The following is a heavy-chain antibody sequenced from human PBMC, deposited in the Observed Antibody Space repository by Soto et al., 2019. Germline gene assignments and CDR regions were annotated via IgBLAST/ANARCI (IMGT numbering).Heavy chain of an antibody. D-gene: IGHD2-21*01. V-gene: IGHV1-18*04. CDR3: ARDFYPVAYFFDY. CDR1: GYTFTNHG. Sequence: GASVKVSCKASGYTFTNHGISWVRQAPGQGLEWMGWVSGYNDKTKTAQKFQGRVTMTTDTSTSTAYMELRSLRSDDTAVYYCARDFYPVAYFFDYWGQGTLVTVSS. CDR2: VSGYNDKT. J-gene: IGHJ4*02.